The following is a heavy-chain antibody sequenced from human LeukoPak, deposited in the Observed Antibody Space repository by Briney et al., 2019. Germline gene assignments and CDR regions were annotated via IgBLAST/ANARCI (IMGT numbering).Heavy chain of an antibody. V-gene: IGHV1-24*01. J-gene: IGHJ4*02. CDR3: ATAIRITMVRGVITLDY. D-gene: IGHD3-10*01. CDR2: FDPEDGET. CDR1: GYTLTELS. Sequence: ASVKVSCKVSGYTLTELSMHWVRQAPGKGLEWMGGFDPEDGETIYAQKFQGRVTMTEDTSTDTAYMELSSLRSEDTAVYYCATAIRITMVRGVITLDYWGQGTLVTVSS.